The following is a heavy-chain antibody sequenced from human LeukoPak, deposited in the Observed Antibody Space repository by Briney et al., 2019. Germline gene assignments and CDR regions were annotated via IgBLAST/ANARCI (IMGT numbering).Heavy chain of an antibody. CDR1: GYSISSGYY. Sequence: PSETLSLTCAVSGYSISSGYYWGWIRPPPGKGLEWIGSIYHSGSTYYNPSLKSRVTISVDTSKNQFSLKLSSVTAADTAVYYCARLEEVASDWGQGTLVTVSS. CDR3: ARLEEVASD. J-gene: IGHJ4*02. CDR2: IYHSGST. V-gene: IGHV4-38-2*01. D-gene: IGHD5-24*01.